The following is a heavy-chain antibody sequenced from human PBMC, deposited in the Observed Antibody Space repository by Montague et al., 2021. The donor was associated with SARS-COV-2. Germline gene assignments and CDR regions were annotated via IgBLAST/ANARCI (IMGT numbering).Heavy chain of an antibody. CDR2: IKSKTDGGTT. J-gene: IGHJ4*02. Sequence: SLRLSCAASGFPFSNAWMSWVRQAPGKGLEWVGRIKSKTDGGTTDYAAPVKGRFTISRDDSKNTLYLQMNSLKTEDTAVYYCTTEVVGLLWSGELLFYFDYWGQGTLVTVSS. V-gene: IGHV3-15*01. CDR1: GFPFSNAW. CDR3: TTEVVGLLWSGELLFYFDY. D-gene: IGHD3-10*01.